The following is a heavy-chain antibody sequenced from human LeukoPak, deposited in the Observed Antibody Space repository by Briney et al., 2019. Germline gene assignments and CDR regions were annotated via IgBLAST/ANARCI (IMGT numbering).Heavy chain of an antibody. V-gene: IGHV1-69*05. CDR1: GGTFSSYA. CDR3: ARVLEPYEDAFEI. J-gene: IGHJ3*02. CDR2: IIPIFGTA. Sequence: GASVKVSCKASGGTFSSYAISWVRLAPGQGLEWMGGIIPIFGTANYAQKFQGRVTITTDESTSTAYMELSSLRSEDTAVYYCARVLEPYEDAFEIWGQGTMVTVSS. D-gene: IGHD3-3*01.